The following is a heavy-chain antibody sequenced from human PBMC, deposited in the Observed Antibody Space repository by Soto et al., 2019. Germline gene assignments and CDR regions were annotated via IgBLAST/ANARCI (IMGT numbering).Heavy chain of an antibody. CDR2: MNPNSGNT. J-gene: IGHJ6*03. Sequence: QVQLVQSGAEVKKPGASVKVSCKASGYTFTSYDINCVRQATGQGLEWMGWMNPNSGNTGYAQKFQGRVTMTRNTSISTAYMELSSLRSEDTAVYYCPRVSGYDYVGYYYYYMDVWGKGTTVTVSS. V-gene: IGHV1-8*01. D-gene: IGHD5-12*01. CDR1: GYTFTSYD. CDR3: PRVSGYDYVGYYYYYMDV.